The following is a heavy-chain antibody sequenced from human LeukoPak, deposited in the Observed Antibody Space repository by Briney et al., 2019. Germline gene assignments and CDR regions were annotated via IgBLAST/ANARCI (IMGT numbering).Heavy chain of an antibody. CDR1: GFTFSGSP. CDR3: TRLSGEYCSGGSCYFDY. J-gene: IGHJ4*02. D-gene: IGHD2-15*01. CDR2: IKSKANNYAT. Sequence: GGSLRLSCAASGFTFSGSPMHWVRQASGKGLEWVGRIKSKANNYATAYAASVRGRFTISRDDSKNTAYLQMNSLETGDTAVYYCTRLSGEYCSGGSCYFDYWGQGTLVTVSS. V-gene: IGHV3-73*01.